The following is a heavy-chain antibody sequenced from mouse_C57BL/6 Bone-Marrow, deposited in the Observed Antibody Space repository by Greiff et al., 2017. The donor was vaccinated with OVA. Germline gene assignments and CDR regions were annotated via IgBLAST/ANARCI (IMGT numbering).Heavy chain of an antibody. CDR1: GFTFSSYG. CDR3: ADVYGSGKGDMDY. V-gene: IGHV5-6*02. Sequence: EVKLVESGGDLVKPGGSLKLSCAASGFTFSSYGMSWVRQTPDKRLEWVATISSGGSYTYYPDSVKGRFTFSRANAKNTLYLQMRSLKSEDTALFYGADVYGSGKGDMDYWGQGTTVTVSS. J-gene: IGHJ4*01. D-gene: IGHD1-1*01. CDR2: ISSGGSYT.